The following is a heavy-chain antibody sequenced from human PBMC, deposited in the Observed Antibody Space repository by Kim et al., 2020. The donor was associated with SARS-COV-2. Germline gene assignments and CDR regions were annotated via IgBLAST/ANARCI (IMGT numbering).Heavy chain of an antibody. D-gene: IGHD3-10*01. J-gene: IGHJ4*02. V-gene: IGHV3-21*01. Sequence: YADSVKGRFTISRDNAKNSLYLQMNSLRAEDTAVYYCARSGGFRSRQHSHWGQGTLVTVSS. CDR3: ARSGGFRSRQHSH.